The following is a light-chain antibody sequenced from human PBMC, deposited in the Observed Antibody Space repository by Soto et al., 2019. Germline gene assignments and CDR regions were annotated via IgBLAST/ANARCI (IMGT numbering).Light chain of an antibody. CDR1: TSNIAAGYD. V-gene: IGLV1-40*01. CDR3: QSYDSSLSGPWV. J-gene: IGLJ3*02. CDR2: AND. Sequence: QSVLTQPPSVSGAPGQGVTISCTGTTSNIAAGYDVHWYQLLPGAAPKLLIYANDNRPSGVPDRFSGSRSGTSASLTITGLQAEDEADYYCQSYDSSLSGPWVFGGGTQLTVL.